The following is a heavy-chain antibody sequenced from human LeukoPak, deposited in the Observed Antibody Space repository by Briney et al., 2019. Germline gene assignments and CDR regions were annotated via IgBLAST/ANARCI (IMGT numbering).Heavy chain of an antibody. CDR1: GGSISSYC. Sequence: PSETLSLTCTFTGGSISSYCWSWNRPPPGWGLEWIGYIYYSGSTSYNPCCKSRVTISVDTSKNQFSLKLSSVTAADTAVYYCARSYNYYYMDVWGKGNTVNVPS. J-gene: IGHJ6*03. CDR2: IYYSGST. V-gene: IGHV4-59*01. CDR3: ARSYNYYYMDV.